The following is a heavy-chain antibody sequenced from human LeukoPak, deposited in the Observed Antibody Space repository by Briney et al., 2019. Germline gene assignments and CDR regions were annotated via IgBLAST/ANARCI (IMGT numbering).Heavy chain of an antibody. Sequence: GGSLRLSCAASAFTFSSYWMHCVCQGPGKGLVWVSRINSDGSSTSYADSVKGRFTISRDNAKNTLYLQMNSLRAEDTAVYYCARDSLGLDYWGQGTLVTVSS. CDR1: AFTFSSYW. CDR2: INSDGSST. D-gene: IGHD3-16*01. J-gene: IGHJ4*02. CDR3: ARDSLGLDY. V-gene: IGHV3-74*01.